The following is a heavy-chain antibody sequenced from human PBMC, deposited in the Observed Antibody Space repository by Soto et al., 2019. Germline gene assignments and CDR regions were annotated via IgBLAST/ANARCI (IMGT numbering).Heavy chain of an antibody. CDR1: GYNFTNYG. CDR3: ARGVGSGSYYNQYNWFDP. CDR2: INVYNGNT. J-gene: IGHJ5*02. D-gene: IGHD3-10*01. V-gene: IGHV1-18*01. Sequence: ASVKVSCKASGYNFTNYGISWLRQAPGQGLEWMGWINVYNGNTKYAQKVQGRVTMTTDTSTSTAYMELRSLRSDDTAVYYCARGVGSGSYYNQYNWFDPWGQGTLVTVS.